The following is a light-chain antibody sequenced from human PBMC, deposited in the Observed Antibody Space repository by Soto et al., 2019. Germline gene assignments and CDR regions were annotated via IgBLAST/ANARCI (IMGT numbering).Light chain of an antibody. CDR1: SSDVGGYNY. CDR2: DVS. J-gene: IGLJ1*01. CDR3: CSYAGRYTYV. Sequence: QSVLTQPRSVSGSPGQSVTISCSGTSSDVGGYNYVSWYQQHPGKAPELMIYDVSKRPSGVPDRFSGSKSGNTASLTISGLQAEDEADYYCCSYAGRYTYVFGTGTKGTVL. V-gene: IGLV2-11*01.